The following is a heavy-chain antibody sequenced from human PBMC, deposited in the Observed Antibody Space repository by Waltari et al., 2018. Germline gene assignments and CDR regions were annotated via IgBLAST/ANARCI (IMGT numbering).Heavy chain of an antibody. D-gene: IGHD2-15*01. CDR2: SGNMGDMT. J-gene: IGHJ4*02. Sequence: EVQLVESGGGLVQPGGSLRLSCSGFGFSDYTMAWVSQARGKGREWVSGSGNMGDMTSYADSVKGLFTISRDTSKNTLFLQMNGLRAEDTAIYYCASAPRPMVSAPFDYWGQGVLVTVSS. V-gene: IGHV3-23*04. CDR1: GFSDYT. CDR3: ASAPRPMVSAPFDY.